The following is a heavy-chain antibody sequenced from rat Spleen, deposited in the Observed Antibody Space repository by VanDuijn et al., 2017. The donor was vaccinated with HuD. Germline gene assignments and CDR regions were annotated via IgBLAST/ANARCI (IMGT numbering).Heavy chain of an antibody. CDR2: ISPSGGST. J-gene: IGHJ1*01. D-gene: IGHD1-6*01. V-gene: IGHV5-27*01. Sequence: EVQLVESGGGLVQPGRSLKLSCAASGFTFSNYYMAWVRQAPTKGLEWVASISPSGGSTYYPDSVKGRFTISRDNAKSTQYLQMDSLRSEDTATYYCATDRDVYYGLSHWYFDFWGPGTMVTVSS. CDR3: ATDRDVYYGLSHWYFDF. CDR1: GFTFSNYY.